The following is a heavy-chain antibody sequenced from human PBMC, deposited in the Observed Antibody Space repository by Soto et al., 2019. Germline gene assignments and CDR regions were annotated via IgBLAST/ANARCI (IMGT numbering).Heavy chain of an antibody. Sequence: SLRLSCAATGFTIRTNGMSWVRQAPGKGLEWVASFSSGSSDTHYADSLKGRFAISRDNSKNILYLQLNSLRVEDTALYYCAGHGGYSYLGQGTLVTVSS. D-gene: IGHD5-18*01. CDR3: AGHGGYSY. J-gene: IGHJ4*02. CDR2: FSSGSSDT. V-gene: IGHV3-23*01. CDR1: GFTIRTNG.